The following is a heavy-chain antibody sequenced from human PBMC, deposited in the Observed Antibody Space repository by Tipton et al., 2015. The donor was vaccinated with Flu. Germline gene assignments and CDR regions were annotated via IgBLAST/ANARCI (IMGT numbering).Heavy chain of an antibody. Sequence: LRLSCTVSGASINAYYWNWIRQFPGKGLEWIGYISYSGNTRYRPTLKSRVTISVDVSKAQVSLRLTSVTAADTAVYSCASSAWENGYFDYWGQGALVTVTS. J-gene: IGHJ4*02. D-gene: IGHD1-26*01. V-gene: IGHV4-59*01. CDR1: GASINAYY. CDR2: ISYSGNT. CDR3: ASSAWENGYFDY.